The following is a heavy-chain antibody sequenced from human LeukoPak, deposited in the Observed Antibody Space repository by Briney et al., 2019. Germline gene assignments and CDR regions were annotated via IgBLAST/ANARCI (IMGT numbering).Heavy chain of an antibody. J-gene: IGHJ6*03. D-gene: IGHD6-13*01. V-gene: IGHV3-20*03. CDR2: INWNGGRT. Sequence: GGSVTLSYAASGFTFYDYGMGWVRQGPGKGRECVSGINWNGGRTVYADSVKGRFTISRDNAKNSLYLQMNSLRAEDTALYYCARDRLYSSSWYYYYYMDVWGKGTTVTVSS. CDR1: GFTFYDYG. CDR3: ARDRLYSSSWYYYYYMDV.